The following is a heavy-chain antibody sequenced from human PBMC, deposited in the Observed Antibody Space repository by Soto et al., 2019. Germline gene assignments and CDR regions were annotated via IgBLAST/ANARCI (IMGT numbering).Heavy chain of an antibody. CDR3: ASTLSDCSSTSCYRFFWFDP. CDR2: IIPIFGTA. V-gene: IGHV1-69*01. Sequence: QVQLVQSGAEVKKPGSSVKVSCKASGGTFSSYAISWVRQAPGQGLEWMGGIIPIFGTANYALKFQGRVTITADESTSTAYMELSSLRSEDTDVYSCASTLSDCSSTSCYRFFWFDPWGQGTLVTVSS. D-gene: IGHD2-2*01. J-gene: IGHJ5*02. CDR1: GGTFSSYA.